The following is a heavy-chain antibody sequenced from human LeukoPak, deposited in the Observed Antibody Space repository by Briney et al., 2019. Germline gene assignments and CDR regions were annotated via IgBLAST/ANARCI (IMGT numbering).Heavy chain of an antibody. V-gene: IGHV4-59*08. CDR2: IHYSGSS. J-gene: IGHJ4*02. D-gene: IGHD5-24*01. CDR1: GGSINNYY. CDR3: ARLMQMATIQEVFDY. Sequence: SETLSLSCTVSGGSINNYYWSWIRQPPGKGLEWIGYIHYSGSSNYNPSLKSRVTISIDTSKNQVSLKLSSVTAADTAVYYCARLMQMATIQEVFDYWGQGTLVTVSS.